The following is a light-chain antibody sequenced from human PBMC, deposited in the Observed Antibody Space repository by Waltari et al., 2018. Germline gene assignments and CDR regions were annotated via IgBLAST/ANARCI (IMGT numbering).Light chain of an antibody. J-gene: IGLJ3*02. CDR2: DVF. CDR3: CSYAGSYTWV. Sequence: QSALTQPASVSGSPGQSITISCTGASSDIGSYNLVSWYQQHPGKAPKRRVYDVFYRPSGVSNRFSAAKSGNAASLTISGLQAEDEADYYCCSYAGSYTWVFGGGTKLTVL. V-gene: IGLV2-23*02. CDR1: SSDIGSYNL.